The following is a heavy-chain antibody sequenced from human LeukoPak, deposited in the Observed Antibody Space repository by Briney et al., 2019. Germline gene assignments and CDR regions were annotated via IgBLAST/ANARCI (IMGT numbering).Heavy chain of an antibody. J-gene: IGHJ4*02. CDR2: IYSGGTT. D-gene: IGHD1-1*01. V-gene: IGHV3-53*01. CDR3: ANSHKGAPGVH. CDR1: GFTLSTNR. Sequence: GGALILSFAAPGFTLSTNRMTWVRQAPGKGLEWVSTIYSGGTTYYADPVMGRFTISRDNSQNTVYLQMSSLRAEDTAVYYCANSHKGAPGVHWGQGTLVTVSS.